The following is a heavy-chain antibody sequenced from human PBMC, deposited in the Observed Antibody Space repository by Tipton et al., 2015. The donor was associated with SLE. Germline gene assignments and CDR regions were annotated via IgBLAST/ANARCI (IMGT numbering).Heavy chain of an antibody. CDR1: GGSFGGYY. CDR3: AGVSRDAFEI. V-gene: IGHV4-34*01. D-gene: IGHD5/OR15-5a*01. J-gene: IGHJ3*02. CDR2: INHSGST. Sequence: TLSLTCAVYGGSFGGYYWSWIRQPPQKGLEWIGEINHSGSTNYNPSLKSRVTISVDTSKNQFSLKLSSVTAADTAVYYCAGVSRDAFEIWGQGTMVTVSS.